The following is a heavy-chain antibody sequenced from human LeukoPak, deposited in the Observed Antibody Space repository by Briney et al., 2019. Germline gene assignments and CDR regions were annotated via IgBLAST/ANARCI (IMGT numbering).Heavy chain of an antibody. CDR2: IYTGGST. CDR3: ARALYYFDY. V-gene: IGHV3-66*01. J-gene: IGHJ4*02. CDR1: GFTVSSSY. Sequence: GGSLRLSCAASGFTVSSSYMGWVRQAPGKGLEWVSVIYTGGSTFYADSVKGRFTISRDNSKNTLYLQMNSLRAEDTAVYYCARALYYFDYWGQGTLVTVSS.